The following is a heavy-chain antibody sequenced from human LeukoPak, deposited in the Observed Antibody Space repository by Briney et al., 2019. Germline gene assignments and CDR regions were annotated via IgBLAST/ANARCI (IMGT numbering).Heavy chain of an antibody. CDR3: VTVGMTSIWSYLRFDP. Sequence: GGSLRLSCSASGFTFSTNSMHWVRQAPGKGLEFVSAITSNGGSTYYADSVRGRFTISRDNSKNTLYLQMSSLRAEDTAVYYCVTVGMTSIWSYLRFDPRGQGTLVSVSS. V-gene: IGHV3-64D*08. D-gene: IGHD1-26*01. CDR2: ITSNGGST. J-gene: IGHJ5*02. CDR1: GFTFSTNS.